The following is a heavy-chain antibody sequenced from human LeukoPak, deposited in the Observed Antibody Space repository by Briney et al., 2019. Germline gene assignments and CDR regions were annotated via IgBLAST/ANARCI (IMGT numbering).Heavy chain of an antibody. V-gene: IGHV3-30*04. J-gene: IGHJ5*02. CDR3: ARRAVPSEGNWFDP. CDR2: ISYDGSNK. CDR1: GFTFSSYA. Sequence: GGSLRLSCAASGFTFSSYAMHWVRQAPGKGLEWVAVISYDGSNKYYADSVKGRFTISRDNAKNTLYLQMNGLRVEDTAVYYCARRAVPSEGNWFDPWGQGTLVTVSS. D-gene: IGHD2-2*01.